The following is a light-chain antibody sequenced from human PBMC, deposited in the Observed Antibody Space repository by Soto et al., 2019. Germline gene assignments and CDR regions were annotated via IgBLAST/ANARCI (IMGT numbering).Light chain of an antibody. J-gene: IGKJ3*01. V-gene: IGKV3-15*01. CDR1: QSVSSN. CDR3: QQYNNWPFT. Sequence: EIVMTQSPATLSVSPGERATLSCRASQSVSSNLAWYQQKPGQAPRLLIYGASTRATGIPARFSGSGSGTEFTLTISSLQSEDFAVYYRQQYNNWPFTFNHGTKMDIK. CDR2: GAS.